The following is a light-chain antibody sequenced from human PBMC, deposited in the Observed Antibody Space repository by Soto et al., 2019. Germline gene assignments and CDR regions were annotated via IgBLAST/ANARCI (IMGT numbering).Light chain of an antibody. J-gene: IGLJ2*01. V-gene: IGLV1-51*02. CDR3: GTWDKSLSGAL. CDR1: YSNIGTNS. CDR2: QNN. Sequence: QSVLTQAPSVSAAPGQRVTISCSGGYSNIGTNSVSWYQLLPGAAPKLLIFQNNKRRSGTPDRFSGSKSGTSATLDISGLQTGDEATYYCGTWDKSLSGALFGGGTQLTVL.